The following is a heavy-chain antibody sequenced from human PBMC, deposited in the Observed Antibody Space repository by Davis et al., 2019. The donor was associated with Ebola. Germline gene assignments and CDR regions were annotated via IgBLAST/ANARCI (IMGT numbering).Heavy chain of an antibody. J-gene: IGHJ5*02. CDR1: GYTFTGYY. CDR3: ARVAVAIKTGFDP. Sequence: ASVKVSCKASGYTFTGYYMHWVRQAPGQGLEWMGWINPNSGGTNYAQKFQGRVTMTRDTSISTAYMELSRLRSDDTAVYYCARVAVAIKTGFDPWGQGTLVTVSS. CDR2: INPNSGGT. D-gene: IGHD6-19*01. V-gene: IGHV1-2*02.